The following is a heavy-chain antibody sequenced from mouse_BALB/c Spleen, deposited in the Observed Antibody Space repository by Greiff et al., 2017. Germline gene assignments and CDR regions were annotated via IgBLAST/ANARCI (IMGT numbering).Heavy chain of an antibody. D-gene: IGHD4-1*01. CDR3: ARQTGTGGRYFDY. CDR1: GFTFSSYG. CDR2: ISSGGSYT. Sequence: EVKLMESGGDLVKPGGSLKLSCAASGFTFSSYGMTWVRQTPDKRLEWVATISSGGSYTYYPDSVKGRFTISRDNAKNTLYLQMSSLKSEDTAMYYCARQTGTGGRYFDYWGQGTTLTVSS. V-gene: IGHV5-6*01. J-gene: IGHJ2*01.